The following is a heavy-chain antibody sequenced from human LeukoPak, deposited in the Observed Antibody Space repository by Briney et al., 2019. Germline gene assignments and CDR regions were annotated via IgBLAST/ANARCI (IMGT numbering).Heavy chain of an antibody. Sequence: GRSLRLSCAASGFTFSSYGMHWVRQAPGKGLEWVAVIWYDGSNKYHADSVKGRFTISRANSKNTLYLQMNSMRAEDTAVYYCARDRLLWFGVRYGMDVWGQGTTVTVSS. D-gene: IGHD3-10*01. CDR3: ARDRLLWFGVRYGMDV. CDR1: GFTFSSYG. V-gene: IGHV3-33*01. CDR2: IWYDGSNK. J-gene: IGHJ6*02.